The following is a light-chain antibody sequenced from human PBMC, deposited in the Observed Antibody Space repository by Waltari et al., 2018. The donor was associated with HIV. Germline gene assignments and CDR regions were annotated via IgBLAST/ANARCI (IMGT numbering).Light chain of an antibody. Sequence: IQMTQSPSTLSASVGDRVTITCRASQSISSWLAWYQQKPGKAPKVLIYRASSLESGVPSRFSGSGSGTEFTLTISSLQPDDFATYYCQQYNSYSQTFGQGTKVEIK. J-gene: IGKJ1*01. CDR1: QSISSW. CDR2: RAS. V-gene: IGKV1-5*03. CDR3: QQYNSYSQT.